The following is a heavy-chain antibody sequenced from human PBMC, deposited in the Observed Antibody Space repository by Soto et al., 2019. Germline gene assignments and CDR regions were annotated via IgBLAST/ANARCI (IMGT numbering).Heavy chain of an antibody. V-gene: IGHV3-23*01. Sequence: PGGSLRLSCAASGFTFSSYAMSWVRQAPGKGLEWVSAISGSGGSTYYADSVKGRFTISRDNSKNTLYLQMNSLRAEDTAVYYCAKDRDRGGNWNSWFDPWGQGTLVTVS. CDR2: ISGSGGST. CDR1: GFTFSSYA. CDR3: AKDRDRGGNWNSWFDP. D-gene: IGHD1-7*01. J-gene: IGHJ5*02.